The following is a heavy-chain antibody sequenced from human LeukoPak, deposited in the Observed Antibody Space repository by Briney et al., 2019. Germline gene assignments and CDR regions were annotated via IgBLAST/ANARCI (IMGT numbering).Heavy chain of an antibody. CDR2: ISGSGDKT. CDR1: GFTFSSYA. V-gene: IGHV3-23*01. CDR3: AKAIVGATRSLWTRADNDAFDI. D-gene: IGHD1-26*01. J-gene: IGHJ3*02. Sequence: PGGSLRLSCAASGFTFSSYAMSWVRQAPGKGLEWVSTISGSGDKTYYADSVKGRFTFSRDNSKNTLYLQMNSLRAEDTAVYYCAKAIVGATRSLWTRADNDAFDIWGQGTMVTVSS.